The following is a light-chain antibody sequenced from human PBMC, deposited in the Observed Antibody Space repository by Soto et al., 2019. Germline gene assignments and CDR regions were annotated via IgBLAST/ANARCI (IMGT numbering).Light chain of an antibody. CDR1: SSNIGAGYA. CDR2: GNN. CDR3: QSYDNSLSASGV. V-gene: IGLV1-40*01. Sequence: QLVLTQPPSVSGAPGQRVTISCTGSSSNIGAGYAVHWYQQLPGTAPKLLIYGNNNRPSGVPDRFSGSKSGTSASLAITGLQAEDEADYYCQSYDNSLSASGVFGGGTQLTVL. J-gene: IGLJ3*02.